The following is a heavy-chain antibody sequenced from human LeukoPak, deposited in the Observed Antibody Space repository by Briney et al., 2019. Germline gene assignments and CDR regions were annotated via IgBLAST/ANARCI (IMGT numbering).Heavy chain of an antibody. Sequence: SETLSLTCTVSGGSISSSSYYWSWIRQPPGKGLECIGHIYFSGSTNYNASLQSRVTISVDTSKNQFSLNLKSVTAADTAVYYCARVEPPAYYYGMDVWGQGTTVIVS. CDR3: ARVEPPAYYYGMDV. CDR1: GGSISSSSYY. CDR2: IYFSGST. V-gene: IGHV4-61*01. D-gene: IGHD1-1*01. J-gene: IGHJ6*02.